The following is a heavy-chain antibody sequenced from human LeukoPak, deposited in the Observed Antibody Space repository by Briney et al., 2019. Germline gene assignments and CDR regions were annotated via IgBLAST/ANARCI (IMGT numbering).Heavy chain of an antibody. D-gene: IGHD1-26*01. CDR1: GGSISSYY. CDR2: IYTSGST. V-gene: IGHV4-4*07. Sequence: SETPSLTCTVSGGSISSYYWSWIRQPAGKGLEWIGRIYTSGSTNYNASLKSRVSMSVDTSKNQFSLKLSSVTAADTAVFYCARENSGSYREFDYWGQGTLVTVSS. CDR3: ARENSGSYREFDY. J-gene: IGHJ4*02.